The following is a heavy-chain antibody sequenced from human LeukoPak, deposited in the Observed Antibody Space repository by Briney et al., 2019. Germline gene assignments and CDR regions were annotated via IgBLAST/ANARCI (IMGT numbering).Heavy chain of an antibody. CDR3: ARESDTSGPIDY. CDR2: ISYSGNT. Sequence: PSETLSLTCIVSGGSIRSYYWSWIRQTPGKGLEWIGYISYSGNTNYNPSLKSRVTMSVDTSKNQFSLKLTSVTAAHTAVYFCARESDTSGPIDYWGQGRLVAVSS. D-gene: IGHD3-22*01. V-gene: IGHV4-59*01. J-gene: IGHJ4*02. CDR1: GGSIRSYY.